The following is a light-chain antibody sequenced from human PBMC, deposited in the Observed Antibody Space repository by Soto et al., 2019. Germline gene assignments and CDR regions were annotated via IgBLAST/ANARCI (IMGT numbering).Light chain of an antibody. V-gene: IGKV1-39*01. CDR1: QSISTF. J-gene: IGKJ4*01. CDR2: DAS. CDR3: QQGYGSPS. Sequence: DIQMTQSPSSLYASVGDRVTITCRASQSISTFLNWYQQKPGKAPHLLIYDASTLQSGVPSRFSGSGSGTDFTLTISSLQPEDFANYYCQQGYGSPSFGGGTRVENK.